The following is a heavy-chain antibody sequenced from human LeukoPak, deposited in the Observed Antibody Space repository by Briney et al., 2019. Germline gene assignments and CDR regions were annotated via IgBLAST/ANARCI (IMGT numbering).Heavy chain of an antibody. CDR1: GFTFDDYA. D-gene: IGHD1-26*01. Sequence: PGGSLRLSCAASGFTFDDYAMHWVRQAPGKGLEWVSGISWNSGSIGYADSVKGRFTISRDNAKNSLYLQMNSLRAEDAALYYCAKDTAVGATLMAFDIWGQGTMVTVSS. CDR3: AKDTAVGATLMAFDI. CDR2: ISWNSGSI. J-gene: IGHJ3*02. V-gene: IGHV3-9*01.